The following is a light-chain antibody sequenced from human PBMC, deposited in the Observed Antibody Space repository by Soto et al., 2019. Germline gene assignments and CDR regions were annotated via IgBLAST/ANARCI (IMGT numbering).Light chain of an antibody. V-gene: IGKV1-39*01. Sequence: IQITQSPSSLCECVGDRVSITCRASQSISSYLNWYQQKPGKAPKLLIYAASSLQSGVPSRFSGSGSGTDFTLTISSLQPEDFATYYCQQNYRATPWTFGQGTKVDIK. J-gene: IGKJ1*01. CDR3: QQNYRATPWT. CDR2: AAS. CDR1: QSISSY.